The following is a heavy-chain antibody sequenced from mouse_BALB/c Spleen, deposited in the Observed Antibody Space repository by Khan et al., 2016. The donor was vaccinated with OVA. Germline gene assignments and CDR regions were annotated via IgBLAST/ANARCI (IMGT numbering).Heavy chain of an antibody. CDR3: ARGNYYGYYFDY. J-gene: IGHJ2*01. V-gene: IGHV3-2*02. D-gene: IGHD1-1*01. CDR1: GYSITSGYA. Sequence: EVKLLESGPGLVKPSQSLSLTCTVTGYSITSGYAWNWIRQFLGNKLEWMGYISYSGGTSYNPSLKSRISITRDTSKNQFFLQLNSVTTEDTATYYCARGNYYGYYFDYWGQGTPLTVSS. CDR2: ISYSGGT.